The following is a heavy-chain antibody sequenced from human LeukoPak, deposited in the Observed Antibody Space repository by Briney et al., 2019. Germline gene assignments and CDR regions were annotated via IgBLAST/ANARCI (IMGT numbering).Heavy chain of an antibody. J-gene: IGHJ1*01. CDR2: VIPLIGIV. V-gene: IGHV1-69*04. Sequence: ASVKVSCKASGGTFSTSSVSWVRQAPGQGLVWLGRVIPLIGIVNYAHQFQGRVTITADKSTGTAFMDLASLTSEDTAVYYCARGRSIAARPGYFQHWGQGTLVTVSS. CDR3: ARGRSIAARPGYFQH. CDR1: GGTFSTSS. D-gene: IGHD6-6*01.